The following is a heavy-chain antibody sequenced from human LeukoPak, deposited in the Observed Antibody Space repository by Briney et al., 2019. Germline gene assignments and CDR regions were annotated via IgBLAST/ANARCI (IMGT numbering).Heavy chain of an antibody. Sequence: PGGCLRLSCAPSGFTFSSYSMNWVRQAPGEGLEWVSSISISSSYIYYADSVKGRFTISRDNAKNSLYLQMNSLRAEDTAVYYCAREKAALSAFDSWGQGRMVSVSS. CDR2: ISISSSYI. D-gene: IGHD2-15*01. CDR1: GFTFSSYS. CDR3: AREKAALSAFDS. V-gene: IGHV3-21*01. J-gene: IGHJ3*02.